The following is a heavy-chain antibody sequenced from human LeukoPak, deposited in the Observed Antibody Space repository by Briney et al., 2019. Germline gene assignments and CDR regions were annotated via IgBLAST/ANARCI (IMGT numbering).Heavy chain of an antibody. Sequence: SETLSLTCAVSGGSISSNNWWGWVRQPPGKGLEWIGEIYHSGSPNYNPSLKSRVTISVDTSKNQFSLKLSSVTAADTAVYYCARTEDSGYDFPYFDYWGQGTLVTVSS. V-gene: IGHV4-4*02. D-gene: IGHD5-12*01. J-gene: IGHJ4*02. CDR2: IYHSGSP. CDR3: ARTEDSGYDFPYFDY. CDR1: GGSISSNNW.